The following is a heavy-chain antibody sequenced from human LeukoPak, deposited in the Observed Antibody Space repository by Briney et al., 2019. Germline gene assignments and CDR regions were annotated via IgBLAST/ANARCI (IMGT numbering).Heavy chain of an antibody. J-gene: IGHJ4*02. CDR3: TRESAGATFAY. D-gene: IGHD1-26*01. CDR1: GFTFSSCA. V-gene: IGHV3-49*04. Sequence: GGSLRLSCAASGFTFSSCAMSWVRQAPGKGLEWVGFIRHKAYGGTTEYAASVKGRFTISRDDSKSIDYLQMNSLKTEDTAVYYRTRESAGATFAYWGQGTLVTVSS. CDR2: IRHKAYGGTT.